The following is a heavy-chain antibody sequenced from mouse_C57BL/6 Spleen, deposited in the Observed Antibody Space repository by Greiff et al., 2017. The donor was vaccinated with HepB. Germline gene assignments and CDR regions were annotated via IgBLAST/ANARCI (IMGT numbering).Heavy chain of an antibody. V-gene: IGHV1-76*01. Sequence: QVQLKESGAELVRPGASVKLSCKASGHTFTDYYINWVKQRPGQGLEWIARIYPGSGNTYYNEKFKGKATLTAEKSSSTAYMQLSSLTSEDSAVYFCARGSSNYFDYWGQGTTLTVSS. J-gene: IGHJ2*01. CDR3: ARGSSNYFDY. CDR2: IYPGSGNT. CDR1: GHTFTDYY. D-gene: IGHD1-1*01.